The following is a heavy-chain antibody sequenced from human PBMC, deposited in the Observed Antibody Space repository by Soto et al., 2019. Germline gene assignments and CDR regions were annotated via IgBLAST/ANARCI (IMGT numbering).Heavy chain of an antibody. V-gene: IGHV3-48*03. CDR1: VFSFSDFE. CDR3: AREYYDILTGLYLNWFER. CDR2: ISSGGTTK. Sequence: GWSLRLSCATSVFSFSDFEMHWVRQAPGKGLEWVSYISSGGTTKYYADSVKGRFTISRDNAKNSLFLQMNSLRAEDTAVYYCAREYYDILTGLYLNWFERWGQGTLVTVS. D-gene: IGHD3-9*01. J-gene: IGHJ5*02.